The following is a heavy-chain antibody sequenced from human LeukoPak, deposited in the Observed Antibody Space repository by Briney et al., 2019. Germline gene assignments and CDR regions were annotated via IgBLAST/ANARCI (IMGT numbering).Heavy chain of an antibody. CDR3: AVPQWELLN. J-gene: IGHJ4*02. D-gene: IGHD1-26*01. CDR2: IGGSGGNT. V-gene: IGHV3-23*01. Sequence: GGSLRLSCAASGFTFSSYTMSWVRQAPAKGLEWVSAIGGSGGNTYYADSVKGRFTISRDNSKNTLYLQMNSLRDEDTAVYYCAVPQWELLNGGQGTLVTVSS. CDR1: GFTFSSYT.